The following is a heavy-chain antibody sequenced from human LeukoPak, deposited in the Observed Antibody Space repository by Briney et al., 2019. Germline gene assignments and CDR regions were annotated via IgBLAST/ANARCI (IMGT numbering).Heavy chain of an antibody. CDR3: ARGLGYCSSTSCYWGAFDI. Sequence: VASVKVSCKASGYTFTSYYMHWVRQAPGQGLEWMGIINPSGGSTSYAQKFQGRVTMTRDMSTSTVYMELSSLRSEDTAVYYCARGLGYCSSTSCYWGAFDIWGQGTMVTVSS. V-gene: IGHV1-46*01. D-gene: IGHD2-2*01. CDR2: INPSGGST. CDR1: GYTFTSYY. J-gene: IGHJ3*02.